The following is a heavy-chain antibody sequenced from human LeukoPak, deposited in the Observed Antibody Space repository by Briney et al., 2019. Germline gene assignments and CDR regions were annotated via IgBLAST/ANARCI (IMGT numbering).Heavy chain of an antibody. J-gene: IGHJ6*02. CDR3: ARLGVAAAGTLHYYYYGMDV. V-gene: IGHV6-1*01. Sequence: PSQTLSLTCAISGDSVSSNSAAWNWIRQSPSRGLEWLGRTYYRSKWYNDYAVSVKSRITINPDTSKNQFSLQLNSVTPEDTAVYYCARLGVAAAGTLHYYYYGMDVWAKGPRSPSP. D-gene: IGHD6-13*01. CDR2: TYYRSKWYN. CDR1: GDSVSSNSAA.